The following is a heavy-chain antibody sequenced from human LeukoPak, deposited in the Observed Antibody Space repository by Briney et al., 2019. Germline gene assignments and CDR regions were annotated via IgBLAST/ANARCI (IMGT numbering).Heavy chain of an antibody. Sequence: GGSLRLSCAASGFTFSSYSMNWVRQAPGKGLEWVSSISSSSSYIYYADSVKGRFTISRDNAKNSLYLQMNSLRAEDTAVYYCAREQVTMVRGVMGYYYYGMDVWGQGTTVTVSS. CDR2: ISSSSSYI. V-gene: IGHV3-21*01. CDR1: GFTFSSYS. J-gene: IGHJ6*02. CDR3: AREQVTMVRGVMGYYYYGMDV. D-gene: IGHD3-10*01.